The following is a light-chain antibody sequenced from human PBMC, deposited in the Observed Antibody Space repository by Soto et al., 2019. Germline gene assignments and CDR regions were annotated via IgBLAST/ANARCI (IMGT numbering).Light chain of an antibody. CDR1: QSVSSN. CDR3: QQHSNWPLT. J-gene: IGKJ4*01. CDR2: GVS. V-gene: IGKV3-15*01. Sequence: ERIMTQSPATLSVSPGESATLSCRASQSVSSNLAWYQQKPGQAPRLLIYGVSTRATGIPARFSGSGSGTDFTLTISSLEPEDFAVYYCQQHSNWPLTFGGGTKVDIK.